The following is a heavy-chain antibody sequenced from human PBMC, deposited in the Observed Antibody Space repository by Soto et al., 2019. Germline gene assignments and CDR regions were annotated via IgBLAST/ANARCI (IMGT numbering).Heavy chain of an antibody. J-gene: IGHJ3*02. V-gene: IGHV1-18*01. Sequence: QVQLVQSGAEVKKPGASVKVSCKASGYTFTSYGISWVRQAPGQGLERMGWISAYNGNTNYAQKLQGRVTMTTDTSTCTAYMELRSLRSDDTAVYYCARDHPEVTAIRGDAFDIWGQGTMVTVSS. D-gene: IGHD2-21*02. CDR1: GYTFTSYG. CDR2: ISAYNGNT. CDR3: ARDHPEVTAIRGDAFDI.